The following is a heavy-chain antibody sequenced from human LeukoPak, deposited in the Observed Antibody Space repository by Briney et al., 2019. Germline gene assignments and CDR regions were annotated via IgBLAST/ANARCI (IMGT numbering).Heavy chain of an antibody. Sequence: GRSLRLSCAASGFTFDDYDMHWVRQAPGKGLEWVSGISWNSGSIGYADSVKGRFTISRDNAKNSLYLQMTSLRAEDTALYYCAKDGTYDILTGYLDYWGQGTLVTVSS. V-gene: IGHV3-9*01. CDR3: AKDGTYDILTGYLDY. D-gene: IGHD3-9*01. CDR2: ISWNSGSI. J-gene: IGHJ4*02. CDR1: GFTFDDYD.